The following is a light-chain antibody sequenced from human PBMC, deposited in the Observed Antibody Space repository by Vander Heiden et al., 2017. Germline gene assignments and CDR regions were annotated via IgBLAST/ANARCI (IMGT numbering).Light chain of an antibody. CDR1: KSGDKY. J-gene: IGLJ1*01. V-gene: IGLV3-1*01. CDR2: QDS. CDR3: QAWDSSTEV. Sequence: SYELTHPPSVSVSPGQTASITCTGAKSGDKYVCWYQQKPGQSPVQVIYQDSKRPSGIPVRVSGSSSGNGATLTIGGTQAMDEADDYCQAWDSSTEVFGTGTKVTVL.